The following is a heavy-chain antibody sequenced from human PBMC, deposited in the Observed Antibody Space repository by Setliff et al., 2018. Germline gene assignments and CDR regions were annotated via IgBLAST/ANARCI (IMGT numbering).Heavy chain of an antibody. CDR3: ARINFYVSSGHYYAPDY. CDR2: INNYSFKT. V-gene: IGHV1-18*01. CDR1: GYTFVNYG. Sequence: ASVKVSCKASGYTFVNYGINWVRQAPGQGLEWMGWINNYSFKTNYPQKFLGRVTVTTDTSTGTAYMELGSLTSDDTAIYYCARINFYVSSGHYYAPDYWGQGTLVTVSS. J-gene: IGHJ4*02. D-gene: IGHD3-22*01.